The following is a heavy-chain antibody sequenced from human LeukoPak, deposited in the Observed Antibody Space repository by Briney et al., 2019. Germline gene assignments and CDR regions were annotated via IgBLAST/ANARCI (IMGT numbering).Heavy chain of an antibody. CDR3: ARDRNDFWSGYGKYGMDV. CDR2: INHSGSS. Sequence: SETLSLTCAVYGGSFSGYYWSWIRQPPGKGLEWIGEINHSGSSNYNPSLKSRVTISVDTSKNQFSLKLSSVTAADTAVYYCARDRNDFWSGYGKYGMDVWGQGTTVTVSS. D-gene: IGHD3-3*01. J-gene: IGHJ6*02. V-gene: IGHV4-34*01. CDR1: GGSFSGYY.